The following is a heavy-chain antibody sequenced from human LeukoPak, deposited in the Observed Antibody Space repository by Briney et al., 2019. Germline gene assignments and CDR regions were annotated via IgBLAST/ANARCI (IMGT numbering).Heavy chain of an antibody. Sequence: ASVKVSCKASGYTFTGYYMHWVRQAPGQGLEWMGWINPNSGGTNYAQKFQGRVTMTRDPSISTAYMELSRLRSDDTAVYYCATSEYSSSPSDCWGQGTLVTVSS. CDR3: ATSEYSSSPSDC. D-gene: IGHD6-6*01. CDR2: INPNSGGT. J-gene: IGHJ4*02. V-gene: IGHV1-2*02. CDR1: GYTFTGYY.